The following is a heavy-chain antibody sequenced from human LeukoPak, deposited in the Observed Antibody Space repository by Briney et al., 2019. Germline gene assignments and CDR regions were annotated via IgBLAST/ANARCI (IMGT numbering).Heavy chain of an antibody. Sequence: QPGGSLRLSCAASGFTFSSYWMPWVRQAPGKGLVWVSRINSDGSSTSYADSVKGRFTISRDNAKNTLYLQMNSLRAEDTAVYYCARDQLSPLYSSSWYRYWGQGTLVTVSS. V-gene: IGHV3-74*01. CDR2: INSDGSST. J-gene: IGHJ4*02. D-gene: IGHD6-13*01. CDR1: GFTFSSYW. CDR3: ARDQLSPLYSSSWYRY.